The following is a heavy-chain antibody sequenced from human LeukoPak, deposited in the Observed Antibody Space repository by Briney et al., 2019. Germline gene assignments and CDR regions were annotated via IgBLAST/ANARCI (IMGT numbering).Heavy chain of an antibody. CDR2: FDPEDGET. CDR1: GYTLTELS. CDR3: TILKVDTAMVYYYYYGMDV. J-gene: IGHJ6*02. V-gene: IGHV1-24*01. Sequence: ASVKVSCTVSGYTLTELSMHWVRQAPGKGLEWMGGFDPEDGETIYAQKFQGRVTMTEDTSTDTAYMELSSLRSEDTAVYYCTILKVDTAMVYYYYYGMDVWGQGTTVTVSS. D-gene: IGHD5-18*01.